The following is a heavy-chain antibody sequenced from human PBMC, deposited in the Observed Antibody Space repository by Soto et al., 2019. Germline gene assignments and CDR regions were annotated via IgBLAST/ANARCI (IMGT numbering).Heavy chain of an antibody. D-gene: IGHD2-2*01. J-gene: IGHJ6*02. V-gene: IGHV3-23*01. CDR2: ISGSGGST. CDR3: AKDVLAQGTSCCYYYYYGMDV. Sequence: GGSLRLSCAASGFTFSSYAMSWVRQAPGKGLEWVSAISGSGGSTYYADSVKGRFTISRDNSKNTLYLQMNSLRAEDTAVYYCAKDVLAQGTSCCYYYYYGMDVWGQGTTVTAP. CDR1: GFTFSSYA.